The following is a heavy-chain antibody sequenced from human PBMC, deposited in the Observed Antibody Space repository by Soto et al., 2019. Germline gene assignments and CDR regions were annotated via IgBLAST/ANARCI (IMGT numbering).Heavy chain of an antibody. Sequence: QVQLVQSGAEVKKPGSSVKVSCKASGGTFSSYAISWVRQAPGQGLEWMGGIIPIFGTANYAQKFQGRVTITADESTSTAYMELSSLSSEDTAVYYCASSEQYCSGGSCYRYYYGMDVWGQGTTVTVSS. J-gene: IGHJ6*02. D-gene: IGHD2-15*01. CDR3: ASSEQYCSGGSCYRYYYGMDV. CDR2: IIPIFGTA. CDR1: GGTFSSYA. V-gene: IGHV1-69*01.